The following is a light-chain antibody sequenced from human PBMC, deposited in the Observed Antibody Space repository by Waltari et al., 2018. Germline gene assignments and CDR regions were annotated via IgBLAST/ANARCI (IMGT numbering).Light chain of an antibody. Sequence: EIVLTQSPGTLSLSPGERDTLSCRASQRVRGTLAWYQQKPGKPPRLLIYAASIRATGIPDRFSGSGSGTDFTLTISRLEPEDFAVYYCQHYVRLPVTFGRGTKVEIK. CDR3: QHYVRLPVT. J-gene: IGKJ4*02. CDR1: QRVRGT. CDR2: AAS. V-gene: IGKV3-20*01.